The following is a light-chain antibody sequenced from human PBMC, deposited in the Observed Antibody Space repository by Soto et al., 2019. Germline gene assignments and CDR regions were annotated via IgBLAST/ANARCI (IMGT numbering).Light chain of an antibody. Sequence: QSVLTQPASVSGSPGQSITISCTGSNSDIGAYDYVSWYQQHPGKPPTLLIYEVTFRPSGVPNRFSGSKSGYTASLTVSGLQTEDEAFYYCSSSAGIYHYLVFGGGTKLTVL. J-gene: IGLJ3*02. CDR2: EVT. CDR1: NSDIGAYDY. CDR3: SSSAGIYHYLV. V-gene: IGLV2-14*01.